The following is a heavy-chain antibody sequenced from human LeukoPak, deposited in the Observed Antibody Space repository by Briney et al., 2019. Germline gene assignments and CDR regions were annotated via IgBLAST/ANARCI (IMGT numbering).Heavy chain of an antibody. CDR2: ISSSSSYI. J-gene: IGHJ3*02. CDR3: ARIPQTGTLLDAFDI. Sequence: PGGSLRLSCAAPGFTFSSYSMNWVRQAPGKGLEWVSSISSSSSYIYYADSVRGRLTISRDNAKNSLYLQMNSLRAEDTAVYYCARIPQTGTLLDAFDIWGQGTMVTVSS. V-gene: IGHV3-21*01. CDR1: GFTFSSYS. D-gene: IGHD1-1*01.